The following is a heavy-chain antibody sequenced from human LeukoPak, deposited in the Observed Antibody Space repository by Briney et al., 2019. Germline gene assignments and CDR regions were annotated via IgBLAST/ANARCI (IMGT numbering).Heavy chain of an antibody. V-gene: IGHV6-1*01. CDR3: VRGNSSRRAFDF. CDR1: GDSVSSNSVA. Sequence: SQTPSLTCAISGDSVSSNSVAWNWIRQSPSRGLEWLGRAYYRSKWNKDYAVSVKSRITLNPDTSKNQFSLQLSSVTPDDTAVYYCVRGNSSRRAFDFWGQGTLVTVSS. CDR2: AYYRSKWNK. J-gene: IGHJ4*02. D-gene: IGHD2-2*01.